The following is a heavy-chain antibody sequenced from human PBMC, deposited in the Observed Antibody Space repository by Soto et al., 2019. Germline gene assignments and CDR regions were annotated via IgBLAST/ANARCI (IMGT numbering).Heavy chain of an antibody. Sequence: PSETLSLTCTVSDGSISSCYYYWSWIRQPPGKGLEWIGYIYYSGSTYYNPSLKSRVTISVDTSKNQLSLKLSSVTAADTAVYYCARDKMVTYYDSSGFWFDPWGQGTLVTVSS. CDR1: DGSISSCYYY. J-gene: IGHJ5*02. D-gene: IGHD3-22*01. CDR3: ARDKMVTYYDSSGFWFDP. CDR2: IYYSGST. V-gene: IGHV4-30-4*01.